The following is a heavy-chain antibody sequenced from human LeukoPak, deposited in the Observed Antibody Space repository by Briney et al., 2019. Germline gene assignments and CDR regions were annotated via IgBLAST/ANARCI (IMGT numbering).Heavy chain of an antibody. D-gene: IGHD2-21*02. CDR2: VYTSEDA. CDR1: GGSISPYY. CDR3: ARYGDPNYYFDY. V-gene: IGHV4-4*07. Sequence: SETLSLTCTVSGGSISPYYWSWIRQPAGKGLEWIGRVYTSEDAKYNPSLESRVSMSLDTSKNQFSLRLTSVTAADTAVYYCARYGDPNYYFDYWGRGALVTVSS. J-gene: IGHJ4*02.